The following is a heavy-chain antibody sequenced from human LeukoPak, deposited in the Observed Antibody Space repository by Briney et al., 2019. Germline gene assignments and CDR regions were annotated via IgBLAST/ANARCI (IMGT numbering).Heavy chain of an antibody. CDR3: AREGVAVAGKGFDYYYGMDV. J-gene: IGHJ6*02. CDR1: GGSISSGGYY. Sequence: PSETLSLTCSVSGGSISSGGYYWSGIRQHPGKGLEWIGYMDYSVSTYYNPSLKSRVTISVDTSKNQFSLKLSSVTAADTAVYYCAREGVAVAGKGFDYYYGMDVWGQGTTVTVSS. D-gene: IGHD6-19*01. CDR2: MDYSVST. V-gene: IGHV4-31*03.